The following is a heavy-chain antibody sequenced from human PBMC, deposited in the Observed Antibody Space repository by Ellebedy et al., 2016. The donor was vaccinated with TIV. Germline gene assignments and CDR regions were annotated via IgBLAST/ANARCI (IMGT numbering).Heavy chain of an antibody. D-gene: IGHD3-9*01. CDR2: MNPNSGNT. CDR3: IRYFDWINSRDY. J-gene: IGHJ4*02. V-gene: IGHV1-8*01. Sequence: TSVKVSCKASGYTFTSYDINWVRQATGQGLEWMGWMNPNSGNTGYAQKFQGRVTMTRNTSISTAYMELSSLRSEDTAVYYCIRYFDWINSRDYWGQGTLVTVSS. CDR1: GYTFTSYD.